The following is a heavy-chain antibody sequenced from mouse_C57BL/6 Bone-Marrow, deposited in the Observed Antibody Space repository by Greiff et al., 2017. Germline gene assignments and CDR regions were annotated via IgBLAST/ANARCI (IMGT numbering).Heavy chain of an antibody. J-gene: IGHJ4*01. CDR3: ARRGSDVLAMDY. D-gene: IGHD1-1*02. CDR2: IDPSESYT. CDR1: GYTFTSYW. V-gene: IGHV1-69*01. Sequence: VQLQQPGAELVMPGASVKLSCKASGYTFTSYWMHWVKQRPGQGLEWIGEIDPSESYTNYNQKFKGKSTLTVDKSSSTAYMQLSSLTSEDAAVYYRARRGSDVLAMDYWGQGTSVTVSS.